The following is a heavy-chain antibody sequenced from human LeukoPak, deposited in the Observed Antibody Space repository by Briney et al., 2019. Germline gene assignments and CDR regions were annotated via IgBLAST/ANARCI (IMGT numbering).Heavy chain of an antibody. D-gene: IGHD2-8*01. CDR2: VYYSGST. J-gene: IGHJ4*02. V-gene: IGHV4-39*01. CDR3: ARNVSAGYFDY. Sequence: SETLSLTCSVSGGSFTGTTYYWAWIRQPPGKGLEWIGSVYYSGSTSYSPSLKSRLTISVDTSKKQFSLRLSSVNAADTDVYYCARNVSAGYFDYWGQGTLVTVSS. CDR1: GGSFTGTTYY.